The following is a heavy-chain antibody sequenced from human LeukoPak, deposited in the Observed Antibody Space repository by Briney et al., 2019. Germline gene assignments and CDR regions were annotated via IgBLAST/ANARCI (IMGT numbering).Heavy chain of an antibody. Sequence: ASVKVSCRASGYTFTSSDINWVRQATGQGLEWMGWMNPNSGDTGHAQKFQGRVTMTRDTSISTAYMELSSLTSDDTAVYYCARGGAGTLEAVDWGQGTLVTVSS. J-gene: IGHJ4*02. CDR1: GYTFTSSD. V-gene: IGHV1-8*01. CDR2: MNPNSGDT. D-gene: IGHD6-19*01. CDR3: ARGGAGTLEAVD.